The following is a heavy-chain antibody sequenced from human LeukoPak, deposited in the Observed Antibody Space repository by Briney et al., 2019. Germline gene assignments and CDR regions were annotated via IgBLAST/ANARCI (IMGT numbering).Heavy chain of an antibody. Sequence: GGSLRLSCAASGFTFSSYSMNWVRQAPGKGLEWVSSISSSSSYIYYADSVKGRFSISRDTAKNSLYLQMNSLRAEDTAVYDCARDGPAWDWGQGTLVAVSS. D-gene: IGHD3-16*01. CDR2: ISSSSSYI. J-gene: IGHJ4*02. CDR1: GFTFSSYS. CDR3: ARDGPAWD. V-gene: IGHV3-21*01.